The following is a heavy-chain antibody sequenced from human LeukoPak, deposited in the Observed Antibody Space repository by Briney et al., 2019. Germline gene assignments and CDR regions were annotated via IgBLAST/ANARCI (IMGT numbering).Heavy chain of an antibody. V-gene: IGHV3-53*01. CDR3: ARATGSSWAARYFDL. Sequence: PGGALRLSCAASGFTVSSNYMSWVRQAPGKGLEWVSVIYCGGATYYPDSVKGRFIISRDKSKNTLYLQMNSLRAEDTAVYYCARATGSSWAARYFDLWGRGTLVTVSS. CDR2: IYCGGAT. D-gene: IGHD6-13*01. J-gene: IGHJ2*01. CDR1: GFTVSSNY.